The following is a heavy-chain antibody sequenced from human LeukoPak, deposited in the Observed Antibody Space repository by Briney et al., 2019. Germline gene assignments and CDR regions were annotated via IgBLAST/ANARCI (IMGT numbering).Heavy chain of an antibody. J-gene: IGHJ4*02. D-gene: IGHD3-22*01. CDR2: IYSGGST. CDR3: ASGGSGYSFDY. CDR1: GFPVNSNY. Sequence: PGGSLQLSCAASGFPVNSNYMSWVRQAPGKGLEWVSVIYSGGSTYYADSVKGRFTIPRDNSKNTLYLQMNSLRAEDTAVYYCASGGSGYSFDYWGQGTLVTVSS. V-gene: IGHV3-53*01.